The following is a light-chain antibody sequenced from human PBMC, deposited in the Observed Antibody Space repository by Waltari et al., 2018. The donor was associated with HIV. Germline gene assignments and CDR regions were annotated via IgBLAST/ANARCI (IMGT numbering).Light chain of an antibody. V-gene: IGLV2-8*01. CDR1: SSAIGAYDF. CDR3: SSYGDSLRVL. CDR2: EVT. J-gene: IGLJ3*02. Sequence: QSALTQPPSASGSLGQSVTISCTGSSSAIGAYDFVSWFQQPPHSAPNLLLYEVTRRPSTVSDRFSGSRSGNTAFLTVAGLQPDDEATYFCSSYGDSLRVLFGGGTNVTVL.